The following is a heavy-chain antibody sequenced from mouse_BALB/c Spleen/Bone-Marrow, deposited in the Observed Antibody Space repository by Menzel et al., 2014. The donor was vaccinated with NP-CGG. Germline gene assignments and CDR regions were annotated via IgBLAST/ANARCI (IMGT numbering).Heavy chain of an antibody. D-gene: IGHD1-3*01. J-gene: IGHJ2*01. V-gene: IGHV3-2*02. CDR2: VSSSGIT. CDR3: ARSGNDFDY. Sequence: EVQRVESGPGLVKPSQSLSLTCTVTGYSITSHYAWNWFRQFPGNKLEWMGYVSSSGITSYNPSLKSQISIIRDTSKNQFFLQLNSVTAEDTATYYCARSGNDFDYWGQGTTLTVSS. CDR1: GYSITSHYA.